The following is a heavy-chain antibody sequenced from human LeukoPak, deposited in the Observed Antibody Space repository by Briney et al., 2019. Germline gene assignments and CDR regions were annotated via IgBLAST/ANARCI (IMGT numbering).Heavy chain of an antibody. Sequence: AETLSLTCTVSGYSISSGYYWGWSRQPPGKGLEWIGSIYHSGSTYYSPSLKSRVTISLDTSKNQFSLKLNSLTAADTAVYYCARGREKFDYWGQGTRVTVSS. D-gene: IGHD1-26*01. J-gene: IGHJ4*02. CDR2: IYHSGST. V-gene: IGHV4-38-2*02. CDR3: ARGREKFDY. CDR1: GYSISSGYY.